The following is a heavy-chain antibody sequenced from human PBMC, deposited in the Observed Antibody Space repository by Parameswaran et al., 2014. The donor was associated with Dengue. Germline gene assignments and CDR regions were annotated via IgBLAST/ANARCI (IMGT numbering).Heavy chain of an antibody. CDR3: AVAGAQVLVGTNIYFDP. J-gene: IGHJ5*02. Sequence: WVRQAPGQGLEWMGWMSPNSGNTGYAQKFQGRVTMTRDTSISTAYMELSSLTSEDTAVYYCAVAGAQVLVGTNIYFDPWGQGTLVTVSS. CDR2: MSPNSGNT. V-gene: IGHV1-8*01. D-gene: IGHD2-8*02.